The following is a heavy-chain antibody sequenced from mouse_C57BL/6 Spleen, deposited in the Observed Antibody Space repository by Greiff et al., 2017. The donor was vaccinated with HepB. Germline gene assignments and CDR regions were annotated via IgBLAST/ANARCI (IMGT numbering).Heavy chain of an antibody. D-gene: IGHD1-1*01. Sequence: VQLQQSGPELVKPGASVKISCKASGYAFSSSWMNWVKQRPGKGLEWIGRIYPGDGDTNYNGKFKGKATLTVDKTSSTAYMHLSSLTSEDSAVYFSARYEYGSSYWYFDVWGTGTTVTVSS. J-gene: IGHJ1*03. CDR3: ARYEYGSSYWYFDV. CDR1: GYAFSSSW. CDR2: IYPGDGDT. V-gene: IGHV1-82*01.